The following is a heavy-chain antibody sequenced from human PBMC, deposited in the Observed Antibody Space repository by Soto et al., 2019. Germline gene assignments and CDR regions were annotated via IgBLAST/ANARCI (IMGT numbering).Heavy chain of an antibody. CDR2: IYYSGST. V-gene: IGHV4-39*01. CDR1: GDSVSSSSYY. D-gene: IGHD6-13*01. Sequence: QLQLQESGPGLVKPSETLSLTCTVSGDSVSSSSYYWDWIRQPPGKGLEWIASIYYSGSTYYKPSLKSRVPISVDTSKNQFSLRLSSVTAADTAIYYCARRTIPGTFYYYMDVWGKGTTVTVSS. J-gene: IGHJ6*03. CDR3: ARRTIPGTFYYYMDV.